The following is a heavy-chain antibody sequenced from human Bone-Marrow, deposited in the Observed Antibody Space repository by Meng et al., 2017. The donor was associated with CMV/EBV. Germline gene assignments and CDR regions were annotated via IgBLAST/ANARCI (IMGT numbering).Heavy chain of an antibody. CDR3: SRDGWENYYGSGSFFDY. D-gene: IGHD3-10*01. CDR2: INPNSGGT. J-gene: IGHJ4*02. V-gene: IGHV1-2*02. Sequence: VSCKASGYTFTGYYMHWVRQAPGQGLEWMGWINPNSGGTNYAQKFQGRVTMTRDTSISTAYMALSRLRSDDTAVYYCSRDGWENYYGSGSFFDYWGQGTLVTVSS. CDR1: GYTFTGYY.